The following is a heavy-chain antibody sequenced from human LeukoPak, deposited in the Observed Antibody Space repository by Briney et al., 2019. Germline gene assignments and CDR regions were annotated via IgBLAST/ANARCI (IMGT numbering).Heavy chain of an antibody. J-gene: IGHJ4*02. D-gene: IGHD3-10*01. CDR3: ARGTTPMIRGVHFDS. CDR1: GFTFSSYW. V-gene: IGHV3-74*01. CDR2: INTDGSST. Sequence: GGSLRLSCAASGFTFSSYWMHWVRQAPGKGLVWVSRINTDGSSTSNADSVKGRFTISRDNAKNTLYLQMDSLRAEDTAVYYCARGTTPMIRGVHFDSWGQGTLVTVSS.